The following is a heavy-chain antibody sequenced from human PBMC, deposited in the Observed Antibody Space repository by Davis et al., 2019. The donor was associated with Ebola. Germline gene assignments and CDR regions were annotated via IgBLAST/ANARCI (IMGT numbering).Heavy chain of an antibody. V-gene: IGHV1-2*04. CDR2: INPNSGGT. CDR3: ARGRGVAGATTYYYYYGMDV. CDR1: GYTFTNYD. Sequence: ASVKVSCKASGYTFTNYDINWVRQATGQGLEWMGWINPNSGGTNYAQKFQGWVTMTRDTSISTAYMELSRLRSDDTAVYYCARGRGVAGATTYYYYYGMDVWGQGTTVTVSS. J-gene: IGHJ6*02. D-gene: IGHD1-26*01.